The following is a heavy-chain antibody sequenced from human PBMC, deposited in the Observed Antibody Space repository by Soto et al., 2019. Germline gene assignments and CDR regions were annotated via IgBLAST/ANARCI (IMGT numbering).Heavy chain of an antibody. Sequence: EARILESGGGLVQPGGSLKISCTASGFNFNIYAMSWVRQAPGKGLEWVSGISASATQIYYAESVKGRFAISRYNSKSTLSLQIDSLTPEDSARYYCAKPITAGGSNAWGQGTLVAVSS. CDR1: GFNFNIYA. CDR2: ISASATQI. J-gene: IGHJ5*02. CDR3: AKPITAGGSNA. D-gene: IGHD6-25*01. V-gene: IGHV3-23*01.